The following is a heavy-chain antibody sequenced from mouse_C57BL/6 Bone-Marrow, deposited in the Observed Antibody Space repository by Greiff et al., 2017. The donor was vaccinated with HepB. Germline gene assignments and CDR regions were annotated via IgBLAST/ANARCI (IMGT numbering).Heavy chain of an antibody. Sequence: VQLQQSGAELVRPGASVKLSCKASGYTFTDYYINWVKQRPGQGLEWIARIYPGSGNTYYNEKFKGKATLTAEKSSSTAYMQLSSLTSEDSAVYFCARSSRYYGSSYWYFDVWGTGTTVTVSS. J-gene: IGHJ1*03. CDR1: GYTFTDYY. CDR2: IYPGSGNT. V-gene: IGHV1-76*01. D-gene: IGHD1-1*01. CDR3: ARSSRYYGSSYWYFDV.